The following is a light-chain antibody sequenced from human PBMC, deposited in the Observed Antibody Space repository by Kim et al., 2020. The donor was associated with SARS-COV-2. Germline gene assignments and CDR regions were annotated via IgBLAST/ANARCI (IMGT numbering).Light chain of an antibody. CDR2: KDS. Sequence: GQTVSITCSGDALPKQYAYWYQQKPGQAPVLVIYKDSERPSGIPERFSGSSSGTTVTLTISGVQAEDEADYYCQAADSSGTYVVFGGGTQLTVL. J-gene: IGLJ2*01. CDR1: ALPKQY. V-gene: IGLV3-25*03. CDR3: QAADSSGTYVV.